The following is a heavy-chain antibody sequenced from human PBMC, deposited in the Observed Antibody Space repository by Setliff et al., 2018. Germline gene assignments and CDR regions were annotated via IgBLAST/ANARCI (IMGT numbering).Heavy chain of an antibody. CDR3: ARDSQLGFYYFDS. CDR2: IIPLFGSP. V-gene: IGHV1-69*13. J-gene: IGHJ4*02. Sequence: SVKVSCKASGDTLTTYAIHWVRQAPGQGLEWMGMIIPLFGSPHYAQRFQDRVIVTADVSMRTAYMDLSSLRSEDTAIYYCARDSQLGFYYFDSWGRGTLVTVSS. D-gene: IGHD1-1*01. CDR1: GDTLTTYA.